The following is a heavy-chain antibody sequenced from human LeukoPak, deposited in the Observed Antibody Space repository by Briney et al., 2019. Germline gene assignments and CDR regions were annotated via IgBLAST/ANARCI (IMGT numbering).Heavy chain of an antibody. V-gene: IGHV1-18*01. Sequence: ASVKVSCKASGYTFTSYGISWVRQAPGQGLEWMGWISVYNGNTNYAQKLQGRVTMTTETSTSTTYMELRSLRSDDTAVYYCARDSVPAALGGSDYWGQGTLVAVSS. J-gene: IGHJ4*02. CDR1: GYTFTSYG. CDR2: ISVYNGNT. CDR3: ARDSVPAALGGSDY. D-gene: IGHD2-2*01.